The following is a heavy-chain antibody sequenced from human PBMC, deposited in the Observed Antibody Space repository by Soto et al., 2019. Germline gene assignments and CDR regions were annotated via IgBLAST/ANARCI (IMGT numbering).Heavy chain of an antibody. CDR2: IKQDGSEK. V-gene: IGHV3-7*01. Sequence: GGSLRLSCAASGFTFSSYWMSWVRQAPGKGLEWVANIKQDGSEKYYVDSGKGRFTISRDNAKNSLYLQMNSLRAEDTAVYYCARDNHPRLGDLIVVVPAAQGELDAFDIWGQGTMVTVSS. J-gene: IGHJ3*02. CDR3: ARDNHPRLGDLIVVVPAAQGELDAFDI. CDR1: GFTFSSYW. D-gene: IGHD2-2*01.